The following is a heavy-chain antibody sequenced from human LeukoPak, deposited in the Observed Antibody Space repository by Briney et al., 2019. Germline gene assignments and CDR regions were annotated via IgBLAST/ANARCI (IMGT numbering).Heavy chain of an antibody. CDR2: IRYDGSNK. V-gene: IGHV3-30*02. CDR1: GFTFSSYG. D-gene: IGHD5-18*01. J-gene: IGHJ4*02. Sequence: GGSLRLSCAASGFTFSSYGMHWVRQAPGEGLEWVAFIRYDGSNKYYADSVKGRFTISRDNSKNTLYLQMNSLRAEDTAVYYCAKDGKIWIPAMVNEIDYWGQGTLVTVSS. CDR3: AKDGKIWIPAMVNEIDY.